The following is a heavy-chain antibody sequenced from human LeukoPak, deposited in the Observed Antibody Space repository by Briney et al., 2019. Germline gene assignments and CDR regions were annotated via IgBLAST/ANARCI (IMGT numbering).Heavy chain of an antibody. CDR3: AKVSSWYPDY. V-gene: IGHV3-23*01. CDR1: GFTFSSYV. CDR2: ISGSGGST. D-gene: IGHD6-13*01. J-gene: IGHJ4*02. Sequence: QPGGSLRLSCAASGFTFSSYVMSWVRQAPGKGLEWVSAISGSGGSTYYAGSVKGRFAISRDNSKNTLYLQMNSLRAEDTAVYYCAKVSSWYPDYWGQGTLVTVSS.